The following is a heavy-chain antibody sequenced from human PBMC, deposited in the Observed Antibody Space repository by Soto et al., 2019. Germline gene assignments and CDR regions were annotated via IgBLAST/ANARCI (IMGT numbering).Heavy chain of an antibody. CDR1: GFTFSSYA. D-gene: IGHD2-15*01. CDR3: ARDRSGGGYFDY. V-gene: IGHV3-30-3*01. CDR2: ISYDGSNK. Sequence: QVQLVESGGGVVQPGRSLRLSCAASGFTFSSYAMHWVRQAPGKGLEWVAVISYDGSNKYYADSVKGRFTISRDNSKNTRYLQMNSLRAEDTAVYYCARDRSGGGYFDYWGQGTLVTVSS. J-gene: IGHJ4*02.